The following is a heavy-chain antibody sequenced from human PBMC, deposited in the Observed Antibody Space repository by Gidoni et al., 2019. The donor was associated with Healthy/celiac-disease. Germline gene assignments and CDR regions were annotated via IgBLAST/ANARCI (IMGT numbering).Heavy chain of an antibody. V-gene: IGHV4-34*01. CDR2: IKHSGST. CDR1: GGSFSGHY. J-gene: IGHJ5*02. D-gene: IGHD5-18*01. CDR3: ARGGGRIQLWTKVNWFDP. Sequence: QAQLQPWGAGLLKPSETLSLTCAVYGGSFSGHYWSWNRPPPGKGLEWIGEIKHSGSTNYNPSLKSRVTISVDTSKNQFSRKRSSVTAADTAVYYCARGGGRIQLWTKVNWFDPWGQGTLVTVSS.